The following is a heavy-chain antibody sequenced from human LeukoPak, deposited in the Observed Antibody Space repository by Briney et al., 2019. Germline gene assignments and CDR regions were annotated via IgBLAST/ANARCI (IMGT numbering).Heavy chain of an antibody. J-gene: IGHJ4*02. CDR3: AKEYSGYDFDY. CDR2: TSGSGVDS. D-gene: IGHD5-12*01. V-gene: IGHV3-23*01. CDR1: GFTLRSYD. Sequence: GGSLRLSCAASGFTLRSYDMSWVRQAPGKGLEWVAATSGSGVDSYYADSVRGRFTISRDNSQNTLYLQMDSLRAEDTALYYCAKEYSGYDFDYWGQGTLVTVSS.